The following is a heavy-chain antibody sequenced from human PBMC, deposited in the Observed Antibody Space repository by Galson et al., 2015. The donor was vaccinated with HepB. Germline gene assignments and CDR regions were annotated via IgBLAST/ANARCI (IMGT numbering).Heavy chain of an antibody. CDR3: ARVALYNWNIEAFDI. Sequence: QVQLQESGPGLVKPSETLSLTCAVSGGSISSGGYSWSWIRQPPGKGLEWIGYIYHSGSTYYNPSLKSRVTISVDRSKNQFSLKLSSVTAADTAVYYCARVALYNWNIEAFDIWGQGTMVTVSS. CDR1: GGSISSGGYS. J-gene: IGHJ3*02. CDR2: IYHSGST. D-gene: IGHD1/OR15-1a*01. V-gene: IGHV4-30-2*01.